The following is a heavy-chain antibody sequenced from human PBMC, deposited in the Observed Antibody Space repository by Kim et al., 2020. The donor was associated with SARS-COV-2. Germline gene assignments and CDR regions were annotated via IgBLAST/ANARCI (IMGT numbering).Heavy chain of an antibody. J-gene: IGHJ5*02. D-gene: IGHD3-9*01. CDR3: ARGTGDYDILTGYPGGFDP. Sequence: SRVTISVDTSKNQFSLKLSSVTAADTAVYYCARGTGDYDILTGYPGGFDPWGQGTLVTVSS. V-gene: IGHV4-39*07.